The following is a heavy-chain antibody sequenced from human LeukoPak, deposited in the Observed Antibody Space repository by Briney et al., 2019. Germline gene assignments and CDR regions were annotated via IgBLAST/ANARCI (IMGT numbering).Heavy chain of an antibody. J-gene: IGHJ4*02. CDR2: IRNDGSDA. CDR3: ARDWFHAIDY. D-gene: IGHD2/OR15-2a*01. CDR1: GFSFSETW. Sequence: GALRLSCVASGFSFSETWMHWVRQVPGKGLVWVSRIRNDGSDARDAESVKGRVTISRDNAKNTLYLQMNSLRDEDTAVYYCARDWFHAIDYWGQGILVTVSS. V-gene: IGHV3-74*01.